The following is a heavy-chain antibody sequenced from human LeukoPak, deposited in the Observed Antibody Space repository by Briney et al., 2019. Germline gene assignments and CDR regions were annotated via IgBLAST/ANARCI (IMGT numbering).Heavy chain of an antibody. CDR2: ISSSGSTI. V-gene: IGHV3-48*03. Sequence: GGSLRLSCAASGFTFSSHEMNWVRQAPGKGLEWVSYISSSGSTIYYADSVKGRFTISRDNAKNSLYLQMDSLRAEDTAVYYCAELGITMIGGVWGKGTTVTISS. D-gene: IGHD3-10*02. J-gene: IGHJ6*04. CDR3: AELGITMIGGV. CDR1: GFTFSSHE.